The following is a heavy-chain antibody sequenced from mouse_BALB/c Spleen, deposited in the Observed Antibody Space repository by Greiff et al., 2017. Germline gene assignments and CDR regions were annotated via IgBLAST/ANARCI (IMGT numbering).Heavy chain of an antibody. Sequence: EVKVEESGGGLVKPGGSLKLSCAASGFTFSDYYMYWVRQTPEKRLEWVATISDGGSYTYYPDSVKGRFTISRDNAKNNLYLQMSSLKSEDTAMYYCASVYYDYEFAYWGQGTLVTVSA. CDR3: ASVYYDYEFAY. CDR1: GFTFSDYY. CDR2: ISDGGSYT. V-gene: IGHV5-4*02. J-gene: IGHJ3*01. D-gene: IGHD2-4*01.